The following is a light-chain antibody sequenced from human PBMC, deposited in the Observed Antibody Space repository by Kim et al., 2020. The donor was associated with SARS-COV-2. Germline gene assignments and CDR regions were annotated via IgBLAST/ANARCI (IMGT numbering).Light chain of an antibody. Sequence: GKTVTISCTRSSGSIARNYVQWYQQRTGSAPTTVIYENNQRPSGVPDRFSGSIDSSSNSASLNISGLKTEDEADYYCQSYDSSNVVFGGGTQLTVL. CDR1: SGSIARNY. CDR2: ENN. CDR3: QSYDSSNVV. V-gene: IGLV6-57*03. J-gene: IGLJ2*01.